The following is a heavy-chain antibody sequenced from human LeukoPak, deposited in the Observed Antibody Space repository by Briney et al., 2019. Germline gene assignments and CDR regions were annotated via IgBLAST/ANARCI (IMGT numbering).Heavy chain of an antibody. D-gene: IGHD3-22*01. J-gene: IGHJ4*02. Sequence: GGSLRLSCAASGFNFSSFGMHWVRQAPGKGLEWVVVLSYDGTFKYYADSVKGRFTISRDNSRDTLYLQMNSLRAEDTAVYHCAKVADYYDSSGRFTYYFDYWGQGTLVTVSS. V-gene: IGHV3-30*18. CDR1: GFNFSSFG. CDR2: LSYDGTFK. CDR3: AKVADYYDSSGRFTYYFDY.